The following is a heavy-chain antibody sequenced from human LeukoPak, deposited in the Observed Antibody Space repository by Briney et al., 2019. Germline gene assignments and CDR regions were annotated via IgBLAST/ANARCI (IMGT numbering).Heavy chain of an antibody. D-gene: IGHD2-2*01. CDR1: GFTFSIYW. J-gene: IGHJ6*02. Sequence: PGGSLRLSCAASGFTFSIYWMHWVRQAPGKGLVWVSHINSDASSTSYADSVKGRFTISRDNAKNTLYLQMNSLRVEDTAVYYCARPVSSTRCYGLCYYYYYGMDVWGQGTTVTVSS. CDR2: INSDASST. V-gene: IGHV3-74*01. CDR3: ARPVSSTRCYGLCYYYYYGMDV.